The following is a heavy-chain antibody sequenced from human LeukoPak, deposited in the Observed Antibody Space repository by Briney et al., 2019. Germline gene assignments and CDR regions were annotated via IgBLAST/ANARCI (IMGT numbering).Heavy chain of an antibody. J-gene: IGHJ4*02. Sequence: PGGSLRLSCAASGFTFSTYTMAWVRQAPGGGLEWVSGISDNGGRTYYADSVKGRFAISRDDSKSTLYLQMNSLRGEDTAVYYCAKVSHLTAADSPPLLEWFFFDYWGQGTLVTVSS. CDR2: ISDNGGRT. D-gene: IGHD3-3*01. CDR1: GFTFSTYT. V-gene: IGHV3-23*01. CDR3: AKVSHLTAADSPPLLEWFFFDY.